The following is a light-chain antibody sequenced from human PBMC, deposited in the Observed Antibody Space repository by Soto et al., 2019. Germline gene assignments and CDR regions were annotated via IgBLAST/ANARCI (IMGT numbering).Light chain of an antibody. CDR1: SSNIGNNF. V-gene: IGLV1-47*01. CDR2: SDN. Sequence: QPVLTQPPSVSGTPGQRVTISCSGSSSNIGNNFVYWYQHLPGAAPTLVVYSDNHRPSGVPVRFSGSKSGTSASLTISGLRSEGEATYSCATGDDCLSGFVVFGGGTQLTVL. J-gene: IGLJ7*01. CDR3: ATGDDCLSGFVV.